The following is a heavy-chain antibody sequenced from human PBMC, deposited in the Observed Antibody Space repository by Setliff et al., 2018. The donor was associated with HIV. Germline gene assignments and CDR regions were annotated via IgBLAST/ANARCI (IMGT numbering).Heavy chain of an antibody. Sequence: PSETLSLTCTVSGGSISSGSYYWSWIRQPAGKGLEWIGLIYTSGRTNYNPSLKSRVAISVDTSKNQFSLNLSSVTAADTAVYYCARGARLLAGYSDRWDYYYMGVWGKGTTVTVSS. CDR2: IYTSGRT. V-gene: IGHV4-61*02. CDR3: ARGARLLAGYSDRWDYYYMGV. CDR1: GGSISSGSYY. J-gene: IGHJ6*03. D-gene: IGHD6-13*01.